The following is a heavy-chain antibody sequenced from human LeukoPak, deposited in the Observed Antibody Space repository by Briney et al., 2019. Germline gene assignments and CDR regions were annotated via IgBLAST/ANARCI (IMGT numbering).Heavy chain of an antibody. J-gene: IGHJ4*02. Sequence: GGSLRLSCAASGFTFSSYAMSWVRQAPGKGLEWVSAISGSGGSTYYADSVKGRFTISRDNSKNTLYLQMNSLRAEDTAVYCCAKVPSYYYDSSGFWDYWGQGTLVTVSS. CDR3: AKVPSYYYDSSGFWDY. D-gene: IGHD3-22*01. CDR2: ISGSGGST. V-gene: IGHV3-23*01. CDR1: GFTFSSYA.